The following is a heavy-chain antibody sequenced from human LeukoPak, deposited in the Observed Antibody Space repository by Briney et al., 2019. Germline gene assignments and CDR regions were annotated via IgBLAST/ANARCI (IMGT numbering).Heavy chain of an antibody. D-gene: IGHD3-3*01. CDR1: GGSISSGDYY. Sequence: SXTLSLTCTVSGGSISSGDYYWSWIRQPPGKGLEWIVYIYYSGSTYYNPSLKSRVTISVDTSKNQFSLKLSTVTAADTAVYYCARALGDYDFWSGTPTYDAFDIWGQGTMVTVSS. V-gene: IGHV4-30-4*08. CDR3: ARALGDYDFWSGTPTYDAFDI. J-gene: IGHJ3*02. CDR2: IYYSGST.